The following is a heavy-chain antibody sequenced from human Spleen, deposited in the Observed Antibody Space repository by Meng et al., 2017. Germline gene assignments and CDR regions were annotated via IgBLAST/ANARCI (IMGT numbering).Heavy chain of an antibody. J-gene: IGHJ4*02. CDR1: GGSFSGYY. CDR3: ARGPTTMAHDFDY. D-gene: IGHD4-11*01. Sequence: QAQHHQWDAGLLKPSETLSSTCAFTGGSFSGYYWTWITQSPGKGREWIGEINHSGSTNYNPSLKSRVTISVDTSKNQFSLKLSSVTAADSAVYYCARGPTTMAHDFDYWGQGTLVTVSS. V-gene: IGHV4-34*01. CDR2: INHSGST.